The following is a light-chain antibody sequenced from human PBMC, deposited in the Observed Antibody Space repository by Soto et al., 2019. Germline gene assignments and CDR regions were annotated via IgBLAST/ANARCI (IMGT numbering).Light chain of an antibody. CDR1: SSDVGGYQY. J-gene: IGLJ1*01. CDR2: AVN. CDR3: SSYAGSNNYV. V-gene: IGLV2-8*01. Sequence: ALTQPPSASGSPGQSVTISCTGTSSDVGGYQYVSWYQQYPGKAPKLMIYAVNKRPSGVPDRFSGSRSGNTASLTVSGLQAEDEADYYCSSYAGSNNYVFGTGTKVT.